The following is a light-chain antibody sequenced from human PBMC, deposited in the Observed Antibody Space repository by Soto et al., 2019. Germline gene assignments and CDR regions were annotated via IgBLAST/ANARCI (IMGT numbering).Light chain of an antibody. J-gene: IGKJ4*01. CDR2: LAS. CDR3: QQRTTWPT. CDR1: QDIASF. Sequence: IQLTQSPSSLSASVGDRVTITCRASQDIASFLAWYQQKPGKAPKLLIFLASTLQGGVPSRFSGSGSGTDFTLTISSLQPEDVATYYCQQRTTWPTFGGGTKVEIK. V-gene: IGKV1-9*01.